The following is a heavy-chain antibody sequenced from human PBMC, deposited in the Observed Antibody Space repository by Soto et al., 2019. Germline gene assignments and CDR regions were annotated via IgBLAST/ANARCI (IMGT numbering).Heavy chain of an antibody. CDR3: ARVVSPATIDPGFEF. CDR2: VFYTGGT. D-gene: IGHD2-2*01. Sequence: SETLSLTCSVSGGSVITGDYSWTWIRQPPGKGLEWIGYVFYTGGTHYNPSLKSRLTISVDTSKNQLSLRLTSVTAADTAVYHCARVVSPATIDPGFEFWGQGTLVTVSS. J-gene: IGHJ4*02. V-gene: IGHV4-61*08. CDR1: GGSVITGDYS.